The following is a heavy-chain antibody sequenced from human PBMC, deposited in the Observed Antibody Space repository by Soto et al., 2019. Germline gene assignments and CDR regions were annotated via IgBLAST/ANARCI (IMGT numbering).Heavy chain of an antibody. Sequence: QVQLVQSGAEVKKPGASVKVSCEASGYIFSSYVINWVRQAPGQRLEWMGWINAGNGNPRYSQKFQRKVTLTRDTSASTAYMQLSSLRSEDTAVYYCARDVWTYDAFDIWGQGTMVTVSS. CDR1: GYIFSSYV. CDR2: INAGNGNP. J-gene: IGHJ3*02. CDR3: ARDVWTYDAFDI. D-gene: IGHD2-8*01. V-gene: IGHV1-3*01.